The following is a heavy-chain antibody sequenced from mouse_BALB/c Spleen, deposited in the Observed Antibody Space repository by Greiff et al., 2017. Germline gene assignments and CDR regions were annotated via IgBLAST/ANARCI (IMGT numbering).Heavy chain of an antibody. V-gene: IGHV5-17*02. J-gene: IGHJ4*01. CDR1: GFTFSSFG. CDR2: ISSGSSTI. Sequence: EVHLVESGGGLVQPGGSRKLSCAASGFTFSSFGMHWVRQAPEKGLEWVAYISSGSSTIYYADTVKGRFTISRDNPKNTLFLQMTSLRSEDTAMYYCARRRWSDDSMDYWGQGTSVTVSS. D-gene: IGHD2-13*01. CDR3: ARRRWSDDSMDY.